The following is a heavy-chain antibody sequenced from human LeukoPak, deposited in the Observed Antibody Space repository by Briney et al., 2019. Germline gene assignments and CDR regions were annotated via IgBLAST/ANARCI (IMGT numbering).Heavy chain of an antibody. V-gene: IGHV3-23*01. CDR3: AKDWYNSLNYFDY. CDR2: ISATASNT. J-gene: IGHJ4*02. D-gene: IGHD1-1*01. Sequence: GGSLRLSCAASGFTFSSYAMHWVRQAPGKGLEWVSAISATASNTYYADSVKGRFTISRDNSKSTLYLQMNSLRVDDTAVYYCAKDWYNSLNYFDYWGQGSLVTVSS. CDR1: GFTFSSYA.